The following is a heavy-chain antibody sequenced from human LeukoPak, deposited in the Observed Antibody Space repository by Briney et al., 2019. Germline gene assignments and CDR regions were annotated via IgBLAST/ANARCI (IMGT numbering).Heavy chain of an antibody. J-gene: IGHJ4*02. D-gene: IGHD1-26*01. CDR3: ARERWELLSFNYYFDY. Sequence: PGGSLRLSCAASGFTFSNAWMSWVRQVPGKGLEWVGRIKTKSDGGTTDYAAPVKGRFSISRDDSKNTLYLQMNSLRAEDTAVYYCARERWELLSFNYYFDYWGQGTLVTVSS. V-gene: IGHV3-15*01. CDR1: GFTFSNAW. CDR2: IKTKSDGGTT.